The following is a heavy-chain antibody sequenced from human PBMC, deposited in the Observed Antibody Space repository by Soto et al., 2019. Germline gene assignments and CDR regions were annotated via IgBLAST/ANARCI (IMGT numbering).Heavy chain of an antibody. D-gene: IGHD6-6*01. CDR1: GSPLTSSY. V-gene: IGHV1-46*01. Sequence: ASVKNATSSSGSPLTSSYMHWVRQAPGQGIEWMGIINPSGGSTSYAQKFQGRVTMTRDTSTSTAYMELSSLRSEDTAVYYCARERAARRNWFDPWGQGTLVTVSS. CDR3: ARERAARRNWFDP. CDR2: INPSGGST. J-gene: IGHJ5*02.